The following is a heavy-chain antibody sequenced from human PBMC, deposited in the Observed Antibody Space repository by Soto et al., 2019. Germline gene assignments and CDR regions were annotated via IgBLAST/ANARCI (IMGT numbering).Heavy chain of an antibody. CDR1: GGTFSSYT. D-gene: IGHD3-3*01. CDR2: IIPILGIA. J-gene: IGHJ6*03. Sequence: SVKVSCKASGGTFSSYTISWVRQAPGQGLEWMGRIIPILGIANYAQKFQGRVTITADKSTSTAYMELSSLRSEDTAVYYCARCRSTISTGIGYMDVWGKRTTVTVSS. V-gene: IGHV1-69*02. CDR3: ARCRSTISTGIGYMDV.